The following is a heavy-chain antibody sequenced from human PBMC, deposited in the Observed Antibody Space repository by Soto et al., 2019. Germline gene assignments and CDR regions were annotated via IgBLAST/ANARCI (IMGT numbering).Heavy chain of an antibody. J-gene: IGHJ6*02. Sequence: QVQLVESGGGVVQPGRSLRLSCAASGFTFSSYAMHWVHQAPGKGLEWVAVISYDGSNKYYADSVKGRFTISRDNSKNTLYPQMNSMRAEDTAVYYCARDRAIAAAGYYYYYGMDVWGQATTVTVSS. CDR1: GFTFSSYA. CDR3: ARDRAIAAAGYYYYYGMDV. CDR2: ISYDGSNK. D-gene: IGHD6-13*01. V-gene: IGHV3-30-3*01.